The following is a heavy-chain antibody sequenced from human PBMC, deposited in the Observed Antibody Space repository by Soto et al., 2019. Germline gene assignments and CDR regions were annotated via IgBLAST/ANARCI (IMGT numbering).Heavy chain of an antibody. V-gene: IGHV5-10-1*01. CDR1: GYSFTSYW. CDR3: ARQIAVAGKGYYGMDV. D-gene: IGHD6-19*01. J-gene: IGHJ6*02. CDR2: IDPSDSYT. Sequence: PGESLKISCKGSGYSFTSYWISWVRQMPGKGLEWMGRIDPSDSYTNYSPSFQGHVTISADKSISTAYLQWSSLKASDTVMYYCARQIAVAGKGYYGMDVWAQGTTVTVSS.